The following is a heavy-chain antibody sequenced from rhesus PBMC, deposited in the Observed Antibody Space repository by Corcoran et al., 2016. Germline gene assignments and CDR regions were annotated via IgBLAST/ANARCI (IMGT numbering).Heavy chain of an antibody. Sequence: QVQLQESGPGLVKPSETLSLTCAVSGGSISGGYYWGWIRQHPGQGLGGIGNIYGNSASTYYNPSLKSRVTISKDTSKTQFSLKLSSVTAADTAVYYCAREGGGLDVWGRGVLVTVSS. V-gene: IGHV4S7*01. CDR1: GGSISGGYY. CDR3: AREGGGLDV. J-gene: IGHJ5-2*02. CDR2: IYGNSAST.